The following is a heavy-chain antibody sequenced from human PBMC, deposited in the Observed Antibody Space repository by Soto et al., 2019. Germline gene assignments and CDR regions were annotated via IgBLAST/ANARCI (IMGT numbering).Heavy chain of an antibody. J-gene: IGHJ6*02. CDR2: ISYDGSNK. V-gene: IGHV3-30-3*01. D-gene: IGHD3-10*01. CDR3: ARDLFGGWLGEYGMDV. CDR1: GFTFSSYA. Sequence: GGSLRLSCAASGFTFSSYAMHRVRQAPGKGLEWVAVISYDGSNKYYADSVKGRFTISRDNSKNTLYLQMNSLRAEDTAVYYCARDLFGGWLGEYGMDVRGQGTTVTVSS.